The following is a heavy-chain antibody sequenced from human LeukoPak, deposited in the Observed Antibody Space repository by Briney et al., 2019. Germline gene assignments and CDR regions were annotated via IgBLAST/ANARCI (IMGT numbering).Heavy chain of an antibody. D-gene: IGHD3-9*01. CDR3: ARDRRAILRYFDWLLGPFDY. Sequence: ASVKVSCKASGYTFTSYGISWVRQAPGQGLEWMGWISAYNGNTNYAQKLQGRVTMTTDTSTSTAYMELRSLRSDDTAVYYCARDRRAILRYFDWLLGPFDYWGQGTLVTVSS. J-gene: IGHJ4*02. CDR1: GYTFTSYG. CDR2: ISAYNGNT. V-gene: IGHV1-18*01.